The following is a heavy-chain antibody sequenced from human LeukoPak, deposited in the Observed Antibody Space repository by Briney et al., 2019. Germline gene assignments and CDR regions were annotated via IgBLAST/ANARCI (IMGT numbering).Heavy chain of an antibody. D-gene: IGHD3-10*01. Sequence: ASVKVSCKVSGYTLTELSMHWVRQATGQGLEWMGWMNPNSGNTGYAQKFQGRVTMTRNTSISTAYMELSSLRSEDTAVYYCARGRRRRVVRGVIDYYYYMDVWGKGTTVTISS. CDR2: MNPNSGNT. CDR1: GYTLTELS. J-gene: IGHJ6*03. CDR3: ARGRRRRVVRGVIDYYYYMDV. V-gene: IGHV1-8*01.